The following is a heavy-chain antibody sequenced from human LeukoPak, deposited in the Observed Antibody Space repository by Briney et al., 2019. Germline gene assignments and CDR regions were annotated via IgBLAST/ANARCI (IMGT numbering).Heavy chain of an antibody. Sequence: GGSLRLSCAASGFTFSTNAMTWVRQAPGKGLEWVSAISGRTSSTYYADSVKGRFTISRDNSKNTLYLQMNSLRAEDTAVYYRAKDGGVGATDYWGQGTLVTVSS. J-gene: IGHJ4*02. V-gene: IGHV3-23*01. CDR3: AKDGGVGATDY. D-gene: IGHD1-26*01. CDR2: ISGRTSST. CDR1: GFTFSTNA.